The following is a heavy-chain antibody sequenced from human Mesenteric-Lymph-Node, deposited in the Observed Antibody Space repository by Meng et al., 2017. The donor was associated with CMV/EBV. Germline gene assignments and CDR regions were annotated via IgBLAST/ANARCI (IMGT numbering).Heavy chain of an antibody. J-gene: IGHJ4*02. CDR1: SLSTSRVR. D-gene: IGHD3-10*01. CDR2: IYWDDDK. CDR3: AHRRGSFYGSGSYFDY. Sequence: SLSTSRVRVGSIRQPPGKALAWLALIYWDDDKRYSPSLKRRLTITKATSQNQVVLTMTHMDPVDTATSYCAHRRGSFYGSGSYFDYWGQGTLVTVSS. V-gene: IGHV2-5*02.